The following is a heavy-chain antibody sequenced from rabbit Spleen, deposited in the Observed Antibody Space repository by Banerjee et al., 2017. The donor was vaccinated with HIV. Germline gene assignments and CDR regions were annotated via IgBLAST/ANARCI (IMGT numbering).Heavy chain of an antibody. CDR1: GFSFSHGHF. J-gene: IGHJ2*01. CDR3: AKWDSYRAFDP. Sequence: QQQLVESGGGLVKPGASLTLTCTASGFSFSHGHFMCWVRQAPGKGLEWVGCIDTGDGNTYYASWAKGRFTISKTSSTTVTLQMTSLTVADTATYFCAKWDSYRAFDPWGPGTLVTVS. CDR2: IDTGDGNT. D-gene: IGHD2-1*01. V-gene: IGHV1S45*01.